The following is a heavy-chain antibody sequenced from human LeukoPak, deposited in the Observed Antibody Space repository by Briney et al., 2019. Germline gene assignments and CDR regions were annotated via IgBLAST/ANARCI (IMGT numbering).Heavy chain of an antibody. D-gene: IGHD1-1*01. CDR3: AKGRRVDADDHFDY. J-gene: IGHJ4*02. CDR1: GYTFMIYG. Sequence: ASVKVSCKASGYTFMIYGIHWVRQAPGQGLEWMGWSSVYNGNTNYAQKFQGRVTMTTDTTTSTAYMELRTLISDDTAVYYCAKGRRVDADDHFDYWGQGTLVTVSS. CDR2: SSVYNGNT. V-gene: IGHV1-18*01.